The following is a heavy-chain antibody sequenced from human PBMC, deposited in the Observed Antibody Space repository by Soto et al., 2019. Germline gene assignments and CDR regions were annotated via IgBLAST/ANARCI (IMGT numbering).Heavy chain of an antibody. CDR2: IIPYIGTA. Sequence: QVQLVQSGAEVKRPGASVKVSCKASGRIFISYGITWVRQAPGRGLEWMGGIIPYIGTAKYAQKFPGRVTITAGESATTTYLELSSLRSEDNAVYYGAGDREELEGAWLDPWGQGNVVTVSS. J-gene: IGHJ5*02. V-gene: IGHV1-69*13. D-gene: IGHD1-1*01. CDR3: AGDREELEGAWLDP. CDR1: GRIFISYG.